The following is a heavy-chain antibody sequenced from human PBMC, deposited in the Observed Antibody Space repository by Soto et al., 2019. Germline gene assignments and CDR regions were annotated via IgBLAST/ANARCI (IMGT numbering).Heavy chain of an antibody. J-gene: IGHJ3*02. V-gene: IGHV4-59*01. CDR2: IYYSGST. Sequence: SETLSLTCTVSGGSISSYYWSWIRQPPGKGLEWIGYIYYSGSTNYNPSLKGRVTISVDTSKNQFSLKLSSVTAADTAVYYCARAFSSSWYVHDAFDIWGQGTMVTVSS. CDR1: GGSISSYY. D-gene: IGHD6-13*01. CDR3: ARAFSSSWYVHDAFDI.